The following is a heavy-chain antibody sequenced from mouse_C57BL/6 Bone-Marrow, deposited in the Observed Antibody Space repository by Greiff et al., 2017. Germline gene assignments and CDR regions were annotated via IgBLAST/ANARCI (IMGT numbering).Heavy chain of an antibody. V-gene: IGHV5-6*02. CDR1: GFTFSSYG. Sequence: EVKLVESGGDLVKPGGSLKLSCAASGFTFSSYGMSWVRQTPDKRLEWVATISSGGSYTYYPDSVKGRFTISRDNAKNTLYLQMSSLKSEDTAMYYCARDRAPYIDYWGQGTTLTVSS. J-gene: IGHJ2*01. D-gene: IGHD3-3*01. CDR2: ISSGGSYT. CDR3: ARDRAPYIDY.